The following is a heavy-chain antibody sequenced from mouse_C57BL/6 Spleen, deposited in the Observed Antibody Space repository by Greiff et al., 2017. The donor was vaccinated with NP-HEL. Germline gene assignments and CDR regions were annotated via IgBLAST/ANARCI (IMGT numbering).Heavy chain of an antibody. J-gene: IGHJ4*01. V-gene: IGHV1-54*01. CDR2: INPGSGGT. D-gene: IGHD1-1*01. Sequence: LVESGAELVRPGTSVKVSCKASGYAFTNYLIEWVKQRPGQGLEWIGVINPGSGGTNYNEKFKGKATLTADKSSSTAYMQLSSLTAEDSAVYFCARRGYYGRSSMDYWGQGTSVTVSS. CDR3: ARRGYYGRSSMDY. CDR1: GYAFTNYL.